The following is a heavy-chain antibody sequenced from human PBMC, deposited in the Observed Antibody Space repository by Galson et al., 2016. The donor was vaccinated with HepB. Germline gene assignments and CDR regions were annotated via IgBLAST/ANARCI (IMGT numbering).Heavy chain of an antibody. CDR3: ARRISGYYNS. V-gene: IGHV4-31*03. Sequence: TLSLTCSVSGGSISTGGYYWSWIRQHPGKGLEWIGHIYYSGSTSYNPSLKGRLSISVDTSKNQFSLNLSSVTVADTAVYYCARRISGYYNSWGQGTLVTVSS. CDR2: IYYSGST. D-gene: IGHD3-22*01. CDR1: GGSISTGGYY. J-gene: IGHJ4*02.